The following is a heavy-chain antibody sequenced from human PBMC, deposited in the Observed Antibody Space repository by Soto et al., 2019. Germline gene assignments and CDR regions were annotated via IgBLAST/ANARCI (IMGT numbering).Heavy chain of an antibody. Sequence: RGESLNISCKCSVDRFTSDCIGWLRQMPGKGLECMGVIYPGDFRTRYSPPFQGQVTISADKSISTAYLQWSSLKASDTATYYCAIMGSYYYGMDVWGQGTAVTFS. CDR3: AIMGSYYYGMDV. D-gene: IGHD2-15*01. V-gene: IGHV5-51*01. J-gene: IGHJ6*02. CDR2: IYPGDFRT. CDR1: VDRFTSDC.